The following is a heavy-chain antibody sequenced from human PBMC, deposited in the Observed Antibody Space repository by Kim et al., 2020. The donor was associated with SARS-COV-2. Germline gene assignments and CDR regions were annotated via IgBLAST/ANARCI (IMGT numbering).Heavy chain of an antibody. V-gene: IGHV4-61*02. CDR2: IYTSGST. Sequence: SETLSLTCTVSGGSISSGSYYWSWIRQPAGKGLEWIGRIYTSGSTNYNPSLKSRVTISVDTSKNQFSLKLSSVTAADTAVYYCAREGGYDFYWFDPWGQGTLVTVSS. D-gene: IGHD5-12*01. CDR1: GGSISSGSYY. J-gene: IGHJ5*02. CDR3: AREGGYDFYWFDP.